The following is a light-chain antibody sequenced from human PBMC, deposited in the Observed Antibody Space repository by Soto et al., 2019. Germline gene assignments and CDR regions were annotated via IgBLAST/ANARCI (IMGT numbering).Light chain of an antibody. Sequence: QSALTQPASVSGSPGQSITISCTGTSSDVGGYNYVSWYQQHPGRAPKLIIFEVSDRPSGVSDRFSGSKSDNTASLTISGRQAEDEADYYCISYTTSTSPYVFGPGTKVTVL. J-gene: IGLJ1*01. CDR3: ISYTTSTSPYV. CDR1: SSDVGGYNY. V-gene: IGLV2-14*01. CDR2: EVS.